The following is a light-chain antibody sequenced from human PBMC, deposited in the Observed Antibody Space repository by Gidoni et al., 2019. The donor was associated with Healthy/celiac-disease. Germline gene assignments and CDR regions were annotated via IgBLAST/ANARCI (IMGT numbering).Light chain of an antibody. CDR2: DAS. CDR3: QQRSNWPPGLT. V-gene: IGKV3-11*01. Sequence: IVLTQSPATLSLSPGERATLSCRASQSVSSYLAWYQQKPGQAPRLLIYDASNRATGIPARCSGSGSGTDFTLTISSLEPEDFAVYYCQQRSNWPPGLTFGGGTKVEIK. J-gene: IGKJ4*01. CDR1: QSVSSY.